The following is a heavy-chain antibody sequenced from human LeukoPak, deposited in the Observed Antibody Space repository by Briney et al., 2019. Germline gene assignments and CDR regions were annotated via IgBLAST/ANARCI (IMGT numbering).Heavy chain of an antibody. D-gene: IGHD4-11*01. Sequence: TSETLSLTCTVSGGSISSITYYWAWIRQPPGKGLEWIGSIYYSGSTYCNPSLKSRITISVDTSKNQFSLKLSSVTAADTAVYYCARASTVTTGWFDPWGQGTLVTVSS. J-gene: IGHJ5*02. CDR3: ARASTVTTGWFDP. V-gene: IGHV4-39*07. CDR2: IYYSGST. CDR1: GGSISSITYY.